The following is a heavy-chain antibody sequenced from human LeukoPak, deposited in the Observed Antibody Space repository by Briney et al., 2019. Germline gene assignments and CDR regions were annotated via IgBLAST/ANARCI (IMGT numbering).Heavy chain of an antibody. CDR1: GFTFSSYA. Sequence: GGSLRLSCAASGFTFSSYAMHWVRQAPGEELEWVAVISDDGNNKYYADSVKGRFTISRDNSKNTLYLQMNSLRGEDTAVYCCASVDDLDAFAMWGQGTMVTVSS. CDR3: ASVDDLDAFAM. D-gene: IGHD5-12*01. V-gene: IGHV3-30*04. CDR2: ISDDGNNK. J-gene: IGHJ3*02.